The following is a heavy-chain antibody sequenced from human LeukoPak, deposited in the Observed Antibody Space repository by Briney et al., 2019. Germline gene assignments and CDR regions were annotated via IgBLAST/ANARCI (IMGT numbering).Heavy chain of an antibody. J-gene: IGHJ4*02. D-gene: IGHD3-9*01. CDR2: IYPGDSDT. CDR1: GYSFTSYW. Sequence: GESLKISCKGSGYSFTSYWIGWVRQMPGKGLEWMGIIYPGDSDTRYGPSFQGKVTISADKSISTAYLQWSSLKASDTAMYYCARQNILTGYYASLDYWGQGTLVTVSS. V-gene: IGHV5-51*01. CDR3: ARQNILTGYYASLDY.